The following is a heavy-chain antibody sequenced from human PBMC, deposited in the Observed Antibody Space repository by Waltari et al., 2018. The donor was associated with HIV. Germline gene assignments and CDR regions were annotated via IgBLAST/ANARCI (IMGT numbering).Heavy chain of an antibody. D-gene: IGHD3-10*01. CDR3: ARGRRWVQFHGHYYFDY. J-gene: IGHJ4*02. CDR1: GDSLTSNY. V-gene: IGHV4-59*01. CDR2: ISYSGST. Sequence: QVQLQESGPGLVKPSETLSLTCNVSGDSLTSNYWNWIRQTPGKELEWLGYISYSGSTKDRRSFKSGLRVAIVSSKSQFSLKLRSVTAADTAVYYCARGRRWVQFHGHYYFDYWGQGILVTVAS.